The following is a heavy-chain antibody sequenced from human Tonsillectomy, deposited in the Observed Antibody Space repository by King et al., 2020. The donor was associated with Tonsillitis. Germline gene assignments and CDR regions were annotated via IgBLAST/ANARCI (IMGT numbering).Heavy chain of an antibody. D-gene: IGHD1-26*01. J-gene: IGHJ4*02. V-gene: IGHV3-30*01. Sequence: VQLVESGGGLVQPGRSLRLACAASGFTFSSYAMHWVRQAPCKVLEWVAVISDVGDNKHYADPVKGRFTISRDSSKNTLYLQMNSLRTEDTAVYYCARGGDYWGQGTLVTVSS. CDR2: ISDVGDNK. CDR3: ARGGDY. CDR1: GFTFSSYA.